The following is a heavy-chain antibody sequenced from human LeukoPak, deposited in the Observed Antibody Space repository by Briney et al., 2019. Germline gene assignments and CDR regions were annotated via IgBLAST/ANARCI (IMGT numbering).Heavy chain of an antibody. V-gene: IGHV3-23*01. D-gene: IGHD3-10*01. CDR2: ISGSGGST. J-gene: IGHJ4*02. CDR1: GFTFSSYG. CDR3: AKDRYGSGSYFDY. Sequence: PGGTLRLSCAASGFTFSSYGMSWVRQAPGKGLEWVSAISGSGGSTYYADSVKGRFTISRDNSKDTLYLQMNSLRAEDTAVYYCAKDRYGSGSYFDYWGQGTLVTVSS.